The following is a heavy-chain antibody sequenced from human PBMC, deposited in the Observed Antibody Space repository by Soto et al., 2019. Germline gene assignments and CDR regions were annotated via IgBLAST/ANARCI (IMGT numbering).Heavy chain of an antibody. D-gene: IGHD3-3*01. CDR3: AKDPQIFGVVIEPDDWCDP. V-gene: IGHV3-30*02. CDR2: ISYDGSNR. Sequence: PGGSLRLSCAASGFTFSIYCMHWVRHAPGQGLFWVARISYDGSNRYYADSVKGRFTISRDNSKNTLYLQMNNLRPDDTAVYYCAKDPQIFGVVIEPDDWCDPWGQGTLVTVSS. J-gene: IGHJ5*02. CDR1: GFTFSIYC.